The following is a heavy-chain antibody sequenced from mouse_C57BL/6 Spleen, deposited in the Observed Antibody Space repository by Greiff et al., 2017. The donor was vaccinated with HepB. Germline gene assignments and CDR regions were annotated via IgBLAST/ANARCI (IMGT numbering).Heavy chain of an antibody. CDR3: ARHVILRQVNYCDY. D-gene: IGHD2-4*01. J-gene: IGHJ2*01. V-gene: IGHV5-6*01. CDR2: ISSGGSYT. Sequence: EVHLVESGGDLVKPGGSLKLSCAASGFTFSSYGMSWVRQTPDKRLEWVATISSGGSYTYYPDSVKGRFTISRDNAKNTLYLQMSSLKSEDTAMYYCARHVILRQVNYCDYWGQGTTLTVSS. CDR1: GFTFSSYG.